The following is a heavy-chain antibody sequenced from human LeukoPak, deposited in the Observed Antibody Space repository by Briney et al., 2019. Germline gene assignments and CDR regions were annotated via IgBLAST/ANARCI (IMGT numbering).Heavy chain of an antibody. V-gene: IGHV4-59*01. Sequence: PLGTLSLTPTLSLGSISSYYWSAIRQPPGKGLEWMGYIYYSGCTNYNPSPKSRVTIPGDPSMYQFSLKLRSVTVSDTALDYCAREVPCSSTSCFAMGWFDPWGQGTLVTVSS. CDR1: LGSISSYY. CDR2: IYYSGCT. CDR3: AREVPCSSTSCFAMGWFDP. J-gene: IGHJ5*02. D-gene: IGHD2-2*01.